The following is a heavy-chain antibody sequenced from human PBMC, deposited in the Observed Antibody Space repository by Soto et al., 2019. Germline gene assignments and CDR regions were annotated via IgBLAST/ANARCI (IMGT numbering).Heavy chain of an antibody. CDR2: IYYTGST. Sequence: QVQLQESGPGLVEPAQTLSLTCTVSGGSISGGPYYWTWIRQLPGSGMEWIGYIYYTGSTYYNPSLKSRVIMLVVTSNNQLSLKLSSVTPADTAVYFCARVLGIVVVPTAKDPHYYYMDVWGKGTTVTVSS. D-gene: IGHD2-2*01. J-gene: IGHJ6*03. CDR1: GGSISGGPYY. V-gene: IGHV4-31*03. CDR3: ARVLGIVVVPTAKDPHYYYMDV.